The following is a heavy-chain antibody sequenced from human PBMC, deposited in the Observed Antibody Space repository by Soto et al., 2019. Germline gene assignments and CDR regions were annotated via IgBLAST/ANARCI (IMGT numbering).Heavy chain of an antibody. CDR2: ISAGNGNT. CDR3: ARDESGYDYENYYYGMDV. D-gene: IGHD5-12*01. J-gene: IGHJ6*02. Sequence: SVKVSCKACVYTLSRYLSSWVRPTPGQGLEWMGWISAGNGNTKYSQKFQGRVTITRDTSASTAYMELSSLRSEDTAVYYCARDESGYDYENYYYGMDVWGQGTTVTVSS. V-gene: IGHV1-3*01. CDR1: VYTLSRYL.